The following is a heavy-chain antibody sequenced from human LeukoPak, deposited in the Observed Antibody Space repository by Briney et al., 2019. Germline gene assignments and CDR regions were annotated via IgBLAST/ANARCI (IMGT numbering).Heavy chain of an antibody. CDR3: TRLGTVIVALDY. CDR2: IRSKADSYAT. J-gene: IGHJ4*02. CDR1: GFTSSGSD. Sequence: GGSLRLSCAASGFTSSGSDMHWVRQASGKGLEWVGRIRSKADSYATAYAASVKGRFTISRDDSKNTAYLQMNSLKTEDTAVYYCTRLGTVIVALDYWGQGTLVTVSS. V-gene: IGHV3-73*01. D-gene: IGHD3-22*01.